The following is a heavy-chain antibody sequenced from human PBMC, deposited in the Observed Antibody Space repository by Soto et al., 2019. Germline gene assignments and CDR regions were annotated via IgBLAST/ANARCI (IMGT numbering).Heavy chain of an antibody. CDR3: AKDVTLSFNMIRGDFDY. CDR2: VSGSGGST. V-gene: IGHV3-23*01. D-gene: IGHD3-10*01. CDR1: GFTFSSCA. Sequence: EVQLLESGGGLVRPGGSLRLSCAASGFTFSSCAMSWVRQAPGKGLEWVSVVSGSGGSTEYADSVKARFTVSRDNSKNTLDLQMPSLRAEDTAVYYCAKDVTLSFNMIRGDFDYWGQGTVVTVSS. J-gene: IGHJ4*02.